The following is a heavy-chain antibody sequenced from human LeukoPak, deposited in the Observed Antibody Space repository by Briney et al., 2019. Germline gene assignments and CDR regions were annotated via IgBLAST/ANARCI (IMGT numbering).Heavy chain of an antibody. CDR2: ISSTSIHI. CDR1: GFTYSSYS. Sequence: GGSLRLSCAASGFTYSSYSMNWFRQAPGKGLDWVSSISSTSIHIYYADSVNGRFTISRDNAENSLYLQMNSLRAEDTAVYYCVLGGAGGIRDVAYDIWGQGAMVTVSS. CDR3: VLGGAGGIRDVAYDI. J-gene: IGHJ3*02. V-gene: IGHV3-21*01. D-gene: IGHD6-13*01.